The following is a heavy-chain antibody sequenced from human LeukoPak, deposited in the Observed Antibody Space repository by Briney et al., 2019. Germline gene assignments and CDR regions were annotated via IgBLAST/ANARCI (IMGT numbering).Heavy chain of an antibody. CDR1: GYSFTSYW. CDR2: IYPGDSDT. Sequence: GESLKISCKGSGYSFTSYWIGWVRQMPGKGLEWMGIIYPGDSDTRYNPAFQGQVTISGDKSSSTAYLQWRSLKASDTAMYYCATKVVAPDAFDIWGLGTMVTVSS. CDR3: ATKVVAPDAFDI. V-gene: IGHV5-51*01. D-gene: IGHD2-15*01. J-gene: IGHJ3*02.